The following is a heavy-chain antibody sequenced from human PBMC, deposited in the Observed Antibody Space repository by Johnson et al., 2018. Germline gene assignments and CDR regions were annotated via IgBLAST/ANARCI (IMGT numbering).Heavy chain of an antibody. Sequence: QVQLQESGPGLVKPSETLSLPCTISGGSISTYYWSWIRQPPGKGLEWIAYIHYSGSTNYNPSLKSRVTMSRDTSKNQLSLRLRSVTDADTAVYYWARGFGYPWDGFDVWGQGTTVTVS. D-gene: IGHD3-10*01. CDR3: ARGFGYPWDGFDV. V-gene: IGHV4-59*01. CDR2: IHYSGST. J-gene: IGHJ3*01. CDR1: GGSISTYY.